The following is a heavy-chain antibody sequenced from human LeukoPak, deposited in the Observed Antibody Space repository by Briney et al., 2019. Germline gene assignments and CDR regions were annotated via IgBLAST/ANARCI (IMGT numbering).Heavy chain of an antibody. J-gene: IGHJ5*02. V-gene: IGHV4-39*07. CDR1: GGSISSSSYY. CDR2: IYYSGST. Sequence: SETLSLTCTVSGGSISSSSYYWGWIRQPPGKGLEWIGSIYYSGSTYYNPSLKSRVTISVDTSKNQFSLKLSSVTAADTAVYYCARGLPMIVVVANWFDPWGQGTLVTVSS. D-gene: IGHD3-22*01. CDR3: ARGLPMIVVVANWFDP.